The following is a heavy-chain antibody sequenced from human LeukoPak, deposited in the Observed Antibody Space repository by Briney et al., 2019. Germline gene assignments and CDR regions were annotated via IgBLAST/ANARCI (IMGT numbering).Heavy chain of an antibody. J-gene: IGHJ4*02. V-gene: IGHV3-23*01. CDR1: GFTFSSYD. CDR2: ISGSGGRT. Sequence: GASLRLSCAASGFTFSSYDMSWVRQAPGKGLECVPAISGSGGRTYYADSVKGRFTISRDNSKTTPYLQMNSQRAEDAAVYRCAKDRHAGDFYYWGQGTLVTVSS. D-gene: IGHD2-2*01. CDR3: AKDRHAGDFYY.